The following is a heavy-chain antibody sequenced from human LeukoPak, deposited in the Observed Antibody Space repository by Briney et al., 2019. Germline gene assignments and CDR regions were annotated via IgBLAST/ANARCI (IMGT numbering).Heavy chain of an antibody. D-gene: IGHD6-6*01. CDR2: INPNSGGT. CDR3: ARVHSRSRSDAFDI. J-gene: IGHJ3*02. Sequence: ASVKVSCKASGYTFTGYYMHWVRQAPGQGLEWIGWINPNSGGTNYAQKFQGRVTMTRDTSISTAYMELSRLRSDDTAVYYCARVHSRSRSDAFDIWGQGTMVTVSS. V-gene: IGHV1-2*02. CDR1: GYTFTGYY.